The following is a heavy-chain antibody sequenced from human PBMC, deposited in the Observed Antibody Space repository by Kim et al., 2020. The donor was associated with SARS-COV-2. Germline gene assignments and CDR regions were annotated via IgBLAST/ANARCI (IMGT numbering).Heavy chain of an antibody. CDR3: ATILGESYGMDV. V-gene: IGHV1-69*02. Sequence: NYAPKVQGRVTMTAEKSTSTAYMELSSLRSEDTAVYYCATILGESYGMDVWGQGTTVTVSS. D-gene: IGHD3-10*01. J-gene: IGHJ6*02.